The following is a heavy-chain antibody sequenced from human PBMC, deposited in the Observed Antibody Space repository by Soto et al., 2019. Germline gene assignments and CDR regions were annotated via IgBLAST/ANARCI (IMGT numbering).Heavy chain of an antibody. CDR1: GGSLSDYY. J-gene: IGHJ6*02. Sequence: QVQLQQWGAGLLKPSETLSLTCAVSGGSLSDYYWPWIRQSPGKGLEWIGEIHPSGSPYYNPSLRSRVTTSVDTSTNQFSLKLTSLTAADTAIYSCARGRDEYKLGNVWGHGTTVTVSS. CDR2: IHPSGSP. V-gene: IGHV4-34*01. CDR3: ARGRDEYKLGNV. D-gene: IGHD1-1*01.